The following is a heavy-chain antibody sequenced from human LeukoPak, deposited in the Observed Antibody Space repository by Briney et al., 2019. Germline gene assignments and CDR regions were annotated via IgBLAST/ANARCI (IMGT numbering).Heavy chain of an antibody. Sequence: ASVKVSCKASGYTLTGYYMHWVRQAPGQGLEWMGWINPNSGGTNYAQKFQGRVTMTRDTSISTAYMELSRLRSDDTAVYYCARSRYFDWLFYFDYWGQGTLVTVSS. V-gene: IGHV1-2*02. CDR1: GYTLTGYY. J-gene: IGHJ4*02. CDR3: ARSRYFDWLFYFDY. D-gene: IGHD3-9*01. CDR2: INPNSGGT.